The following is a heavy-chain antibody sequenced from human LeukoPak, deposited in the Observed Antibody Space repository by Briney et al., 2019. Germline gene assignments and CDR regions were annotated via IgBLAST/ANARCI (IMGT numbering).Heavy chain of an antibody. CDR3: ARDRDGYNFIDY. V-gene: IGHV1-2*02. CDR1: GGTFSSYT. J-gene: IGHJ4*02. Sequence: ASVKVSCKASGGTFSSYTISWVRQAPGQGLEWMGRINPNSGGTNYAQKFQGRATMTRDTSISTAYMELSRLRSDDTAVYYCARDRDGYNFIDYWGQGTLVTVSS. D-gene: IGHD5-24*01. CDR2: INPNSGGT.